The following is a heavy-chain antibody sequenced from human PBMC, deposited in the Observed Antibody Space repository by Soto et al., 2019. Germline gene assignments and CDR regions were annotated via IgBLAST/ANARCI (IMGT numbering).Heavy chain of an antibody. CDR2: IYYSGST. CDR1: GGSISSSGYY. J-gene: IGHJ3*02. V-gene: IGHV4-39*01. D-gene: IGHD3-22*01. CDR3: STGGGNYYDSSGYYGDGDAFDI. Sequence: PSETLSLTCTVSGGSISSSGYYWGWIRQPPGKGLEWIGSIYYSGSTYYNPSLKSRVTISVDTSKNQFSLKLSSVTAADTAVYYCSTGGGNYYDSSGYYGDGDAFDIWGQGTMVTVSS.